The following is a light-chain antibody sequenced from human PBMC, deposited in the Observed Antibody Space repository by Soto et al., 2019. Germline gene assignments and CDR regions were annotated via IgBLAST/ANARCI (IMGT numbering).Light chain of an antibody. J-gene: IGKJ1*01. V-gene: IGKV1-39*01. CDR2: AAS. CDR3: QQSYSTPQT. Sequence: DIQITQSPSSLSASVGDRVTITCRASQSISSYLNWYQQKPGKAPKLLIYAASSLESGVPSRFSGSGSGTDFTLTIGSLQPEDFATYYCQQSYSTPQTFGQGTKVDIK. CDR1: QSISSY.